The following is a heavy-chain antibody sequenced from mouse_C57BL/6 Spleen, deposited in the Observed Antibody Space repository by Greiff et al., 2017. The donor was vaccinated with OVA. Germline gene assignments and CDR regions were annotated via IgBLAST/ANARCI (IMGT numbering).Heavy chain of an antibody. CDR3: TTAYGSSAAWFAY. CDR1: GFNIKDYY. J-gene: IGHJ3*01. CDR2: IDPEDGDT. V-gene: IGHV14-1*01. Sequence: EVQLVESGAELVRPGASVKLSCTASGFNIKDYYMHWVKQRPEQGLEWIGRIDPEDGDTEYAPKFQGKATMTADTSSNAAYLQLSSLTSEDTAVYYCTTAYGSSAAWFAYWGQGTLVTVSA. D-gene: IGHD1-1*01.